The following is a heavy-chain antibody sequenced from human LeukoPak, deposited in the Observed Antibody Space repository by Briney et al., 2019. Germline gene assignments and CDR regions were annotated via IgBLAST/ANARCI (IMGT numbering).Heavy chain of an antibody. V-gene: IGHV3-48*01. CDR2: VSASGSAT. D-gene: IGHD5-12*01. Sequence: PGGSLRLSCAASGFTFSSYTMNWVRQAPGKGLEWVSYVSASGSATYYGDSVKGRFTISRDNSKNTLYLQMNSLRAEDTAVYYCARESYSGYDLPLGYWGQGTLVTVSS. CDR3: ARESYSGYDLPLGY. CDR1: GFTFSSYT. J-gene: IGHJ4*02.